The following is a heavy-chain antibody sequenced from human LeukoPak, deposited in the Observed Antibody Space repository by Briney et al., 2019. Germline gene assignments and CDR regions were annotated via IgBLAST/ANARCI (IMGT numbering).Heavy chain of an antibody. J-gene: IGHJ4*02. V-gene: IGHV3-23*01. CDR3: AKDPGYCSGGSCYTPFDY. CDR2: ISGGGGST. CDR1: GFTFSSYA. D-gene: IGHD2-15*01. Sequence: PGGSLRLSCAASGFTFSSYAMSWVRQAPGKGLEWVSAISGGGGSTYYADSVKGRFTISRDNSKNTLYLQMNSLRAEDTAVYYCAKDPGYCSGGSCYTPFDYWGQGTLVTVSS.